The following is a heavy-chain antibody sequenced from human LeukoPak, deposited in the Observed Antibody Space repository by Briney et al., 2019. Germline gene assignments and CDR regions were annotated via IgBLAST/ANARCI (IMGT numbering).Heavy chain of an antibody. Sequence: GGSLRLSCAASGFTFSSYWMSWVRQAPGEGREWVTNIKQEGSEKNYVDSVKGRFTISRDNAKNSLYLQMNSLRAEDTAVYYCARVGVLRFLEWGYNWFDPWGQGTLVTVSS. CDR3: ARVGVLRFLEWGYNWFDP. CDR1: GFTFSSYW. J-gene: IGHJ5*02. CDR2: IKQEGSEK. V-gene: IGHV3-7*01. D-gene: IGHD3-3*01.